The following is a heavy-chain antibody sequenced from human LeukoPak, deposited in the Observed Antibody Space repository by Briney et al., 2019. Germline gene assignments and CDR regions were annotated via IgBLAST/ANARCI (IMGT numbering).Heavy chain of an antibody. CDR2: ISGSGGST. D-gene: IGHD5-18*01. V-gene: IGHV3-23*01. CDR1: GFTFSSYG. Sequence: PGGSLRLSCAASGFTFSSYGMHWVRQAPGKGLEWVSAISGSGGSTYYADSVKGRFTISRDNSKNTLYLQMNSLRAEDTAVYYCANFHRGYSYGSIDYWGQGTLVTVSS. CDR3: ANFHRGYSYGSIDY. J-gene: IGHJ4*02.